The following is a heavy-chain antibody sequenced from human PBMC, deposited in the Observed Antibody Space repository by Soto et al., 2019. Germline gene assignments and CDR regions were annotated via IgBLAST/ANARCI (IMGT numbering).Heavy chain of an antibody. CDR3: ARGLDYYDSSGVI. CDR2: INPNSGGT. V-gene: IGHV1-2*04. CDR1: GYTFTGYY. D-gene: IGHD3-22*01. Sequence: ASVKVSCKASGYTFTGYYMHWVRQAPGQGLEWMGWINPNSGGTNYAQKFQGWVTMTRDTSISTAYMELSSLRSDDTAVYYCARGLDYYDSSGVIWGQGTMVTVSS. J-gene: IGHJ3*02.